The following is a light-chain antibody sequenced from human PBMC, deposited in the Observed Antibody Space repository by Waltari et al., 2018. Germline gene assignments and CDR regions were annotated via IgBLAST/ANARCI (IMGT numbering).Light chain of an antibody. V-gene: IGKV1-13*02. Sequence: AIQLTQSPSSLSAFVGDRVTITCRASQGINSDLAWYQQKPGKAPKLLIYDASSLESGVPSRFSGSGSGTEFTLTISSLQPEDFATFYCQQFNSYPLTFGGGTKVEIK. CDR2: DAS. CDR3: QQFNSYPLT. J-gene: IGKJ4*01. CDR1: QGINSD.